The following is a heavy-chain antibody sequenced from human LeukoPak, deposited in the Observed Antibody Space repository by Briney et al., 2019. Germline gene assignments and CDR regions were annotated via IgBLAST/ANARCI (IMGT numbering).Heavy chain of an antibody. D-gene: IGHD4-17*01. CDR1: QFKFNNYG. Sequence: PGGSLRLSCATSQFKFNNYGMTWVRQAPGKGLEGVSSITGSGGRTQYADSVQDRFTISRDNSKNTLYLQMNSLRAEDTAVYYCAKDPNGDYIGTFDIWGQGTMVTVSS. V-gene: IGHV3-23*01. J-gene: IGHJ3*02. CDR2: ITGSGGRT. CDR3: AKDPNGDYIGTFDI.